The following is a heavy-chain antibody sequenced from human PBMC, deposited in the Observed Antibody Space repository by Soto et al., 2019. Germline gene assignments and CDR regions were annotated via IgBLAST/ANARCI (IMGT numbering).Heavy chain of an antibody. Sequence: ECLKSSYKGSGYSFTSYWIGWVRQIPGKGLEWMGIIYPGDSDTRYSPSLQGQVTISADKSISTAYLQWSSLKASDTAMYYCARTAMANYYYYYGMDVWGQGTTVTVSS. J-gene: IGHJ6*02. CDR2: IYPGDSDT. CDR3: ARTAMANYYYYYGMDV. CDR1: GYSFTSYW. D-gene: IGHD5-18*01. V-gene: IGHV5-51*01.